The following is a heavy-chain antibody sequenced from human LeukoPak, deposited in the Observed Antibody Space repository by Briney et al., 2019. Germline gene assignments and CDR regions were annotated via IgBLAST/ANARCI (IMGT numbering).Heavy chain of an antibody. CDR2: ISGSGGST. Sequence: GGSLRLSCAASGFTFSSYAMSWVRQAPGKGLEWVSAISGSGGSTYYADSVKGRFTISRDDARNSLYLQMNSLRVDDTAVYYCARGDTHYYNRRGFYPLFGHGWGQGTIVAVSS. J-gene: IGHJ3*01. CDR3: ARGDTHYYNRRGFYPLFGHG. CDR1: GFTFSSYA. V-gene: IGHV3-23*01. D-gene: IGHD3-22*01.